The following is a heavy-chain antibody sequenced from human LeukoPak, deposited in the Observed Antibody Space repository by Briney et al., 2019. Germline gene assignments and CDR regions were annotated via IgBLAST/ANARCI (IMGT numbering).Heavy chain of an antibody. J-gene: IGHJ3*02. Sequence: PGGSLRLSCAASGFTFSDYYMSWIRQAPGKGLEWVSYISSSGSTIYYADSVKGRFTISRDNAKNSLYLQMNSLRAEDTAVYYCARDVWQLVLSYAFDIWRQGTMVTVSS. CDR1: GFTFSDYY. CDR3: ARDVWQLVLSYAFDI. D-gene: IGHD6-13*01. CDR2: ISSSGSTI. V-gene: IGHV3-11*01.